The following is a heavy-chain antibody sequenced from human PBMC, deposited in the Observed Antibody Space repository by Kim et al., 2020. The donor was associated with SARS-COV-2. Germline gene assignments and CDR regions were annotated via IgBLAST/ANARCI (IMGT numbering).Heavy chain of an antibody. Sequence: GGSLRLSCTASGFTFGDYAMSWVRQAPGKGLEWVGFIRSKAYGGTTEYAASVKGRFTISRDDSKSIAYLQMNSLKTEDTAVYYCTRVGSWYGNYFDYWGQGTLVTVSS. D-gene: IGHD6-13*01. CDR3: TRVGSWYGNYFDY. CDR2: IRSKAYGGTT. CDR1: GFTFGDYA. J-gene: IGHJ4*02. V-gene: IGHV3-49*04.